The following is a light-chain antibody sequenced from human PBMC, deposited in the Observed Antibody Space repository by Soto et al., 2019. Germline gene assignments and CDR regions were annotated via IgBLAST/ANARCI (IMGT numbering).Light chain of an antibody. Sequence: DIQLTQSPSFLSASVGDRVTITCRASQGINSYLAWYQQKPGKAPELLIYAASTLQSGVPSRFSGSGSGTEFTLTISSLQPEDFATFYGQHLQIYPWTFGQGTKVEIK. CDR1: QGINSY. CDR2: AAS. V-gene: IGKV1-9*01. J-gene: IGKJ1*01. CDR3: QHLQIYPWT.